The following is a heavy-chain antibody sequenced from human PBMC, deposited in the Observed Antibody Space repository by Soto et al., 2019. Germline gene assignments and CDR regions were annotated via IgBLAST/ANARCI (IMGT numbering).Heavy chain of an antibody. D-gene: IGHD6-6*01. CDR2: IDPSDSYT. CDR1: GYSFTSYW. V-gene: IGHV5-10-1*01. Sequence: PGESLKISCKGSGYSFTSYWISWVRQMPGKGLEWMGRIDPSDSYTNYSPSFQGHVTISADKSISTAYLQWSSLKASDTAMYYCARHGPLVDWYFDLWGRGTLVTVSS. CDR3: ARHGPLVDWYFDL. J-gene: IGHJ2*01.